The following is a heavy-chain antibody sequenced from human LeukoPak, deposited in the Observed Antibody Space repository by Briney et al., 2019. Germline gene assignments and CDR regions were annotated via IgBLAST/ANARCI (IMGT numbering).Heavy chain of an antibody. V-gene: IGHV3-48*04. Sequence: GGSLRLSCAASGFTFSSYSMNWVRQAPGKGLEWVSYISSSSSTIYYADSVKGRYTISRDNAKNSLYLQMNSLRAEDTAVYYCARDTYYYGSGSYYADAFDIWGQGTMVTVSS. CDR3: ARDTYYYGSGSYYADAFDI. CDR2: ISSSSSTI. CDR1: GFTFSSYS. D-gene: IGHD3-10*01. J-gene: IGHJ3*02.